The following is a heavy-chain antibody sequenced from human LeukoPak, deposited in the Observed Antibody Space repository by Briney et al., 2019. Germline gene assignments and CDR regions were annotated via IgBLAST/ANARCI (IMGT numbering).Heavy chain of an antibody. J-gene: IGHJ4*02. V-gene: IGHV4-30-2*01. CDR1: GGSISSGGYY. CDR3: ARYCSSTSCYYYFDY. CDR2: IYHSGST. Sequence: SETLSLTCTVPGGSISSGGYYWSWIRQPPGKGLEWIGYIYHSGSTYYNPSLKSRVTISVDRSKNQFSLKLSSVTAADTAVYYCARYCSSTSCYYYFDYWGQGTLVTVSS. D-gene: IGHD2-2*01.